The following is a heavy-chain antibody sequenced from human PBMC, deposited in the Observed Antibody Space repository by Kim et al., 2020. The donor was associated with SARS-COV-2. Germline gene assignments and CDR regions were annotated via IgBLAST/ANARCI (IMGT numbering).Heavy chain of an antibody. Sequence: YYTPSLKSRVTISVDTSKNQFSLKLSSVTAADTAVYYCARERDDHDYFDYWGQGTLVTVSS. J-gene: IGHJ4*02. CDR3: ARERDDHDYFDY. V-gene: IGHV4-31*02.